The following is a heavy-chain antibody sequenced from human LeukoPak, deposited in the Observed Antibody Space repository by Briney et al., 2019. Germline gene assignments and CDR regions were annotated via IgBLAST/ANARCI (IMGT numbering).Heavy chain of an antibody. Sequence: SGTLSLTCAVSGGSISSSNWWSWVRQPPGKGLEWIGEIYHSGSTNYNPSLKSRVTISVDKSKNQFSLKLSSVTAADTAVYYCARVFKQWPTSVDYYYYMDVWGKGTTVTVSS. CDR2: IYHSGST. D-gene: IGHD6-19*01. CDR3: ARVFKQWPTSVDYYYYMDV. J-gene: IGHJ6*03. CDR1: GGSISSSNW. V-gene: IGHV4-4*02.